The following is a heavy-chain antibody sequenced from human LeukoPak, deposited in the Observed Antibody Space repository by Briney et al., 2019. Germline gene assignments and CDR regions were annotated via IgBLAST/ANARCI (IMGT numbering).Heavy chain of an antibody. CDR3: ARGGARLRFLGPAWFDP. Sequence: GGSLRLSCAASGFTFSSYSMNWVRQAPGKGLEWVSYISSSSSSTIYYADSVKGRFTISRDNAKNSLYLQMNSLRDEDTAVYYCARGGARLRFLGPAWFDPWGQGTLVTVSS. J-gene: IGHJ5*02. CDR1: GFTFSSYS. CDR2: ISSSSSSTI. V-gene: IGHV3-48*02. D-gene: IGHD3-3*01.